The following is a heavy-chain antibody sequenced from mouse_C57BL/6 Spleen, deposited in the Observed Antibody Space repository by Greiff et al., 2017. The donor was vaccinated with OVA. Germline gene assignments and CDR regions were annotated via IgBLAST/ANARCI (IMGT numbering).Heavy chain of an antibody. D-gene: IGHD3-2*02. V-gene: IGHV2-6*01. CDR3: ASEDSSGYLFAY. CDR1: GFSLTSYG. Sequence: VKLVESGPGLVAPSQSLSITCTVSGFSLTSYGVDWVRQSPGKGLEWLGVIWGVGSTNYNSALKSRLSISKDNSKSQVLLKMNSLQTDDTAMYYCASEDSSGYLFAYWGQGTLVTVSA. J-gene: IGHJ3*01. CDR2: IWGVGST.